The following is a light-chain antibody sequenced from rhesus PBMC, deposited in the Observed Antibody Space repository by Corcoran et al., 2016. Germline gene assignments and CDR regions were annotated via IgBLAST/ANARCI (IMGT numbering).Light chain of an antibody. CDR3: QQHNSYPPT. V-gene: IGKV1-33*02. J-gene: IGKJ1*01. Sequence: DIQMTQSPSSLSASVGDTVTITCQASQGISKYLAWYQPNPGKAPKLLIYDASNLQSGVPSRFSGSGSGTEFTLTISSLQPEDFATYYCQQHNSYPPTFGPGTKVEIK. CDR1: QGISKY. CDR2: DAS.